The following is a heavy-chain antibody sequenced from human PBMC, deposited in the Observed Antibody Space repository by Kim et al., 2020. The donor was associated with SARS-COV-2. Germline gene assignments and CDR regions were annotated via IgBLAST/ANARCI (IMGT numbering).Heavy chain of an antibody. CDR1: GGSISSSNYY. CDR3: VQGSSWFSLPKSVPFDY. CDR2: IYYSGST. J-gene: IGHJ4*02. D-gene: IGHD6-13*01. V-gene: IGHV4-39*01. Sequence: SETLSLTCTVSGGSISSSNYYWGWIRQPPGKGLEWIGSIYYSGSTYYNPSLKSRVTISVDTSKTQFSLKLSSVTAADTAVYYCVQGSSWFSLPKSVPFDYWGQGTLVTVSS.